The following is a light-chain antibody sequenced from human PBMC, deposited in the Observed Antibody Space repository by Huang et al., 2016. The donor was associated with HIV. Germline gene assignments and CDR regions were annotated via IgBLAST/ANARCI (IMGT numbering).Light chain of an antibody. V-gene: IGKV3-11*01. CDR2: DAS. J-gene: IGKJ4*01. CDR1: QSVDIF. CDR3: QQRSIWPRLT. Sequence: EIVLTQSPATLSLSPGETATLSCRASQSVDIFLAWFQQKPGQAPRLLIYDASTRATGVPDRCSASGSGTDFTLTIFRLEPEDFAVYYCQQRSIWPRLTFGGGTKVEIK.